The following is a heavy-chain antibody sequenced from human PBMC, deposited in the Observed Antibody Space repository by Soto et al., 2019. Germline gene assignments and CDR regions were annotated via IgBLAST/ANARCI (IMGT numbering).Heavy chain of an antibody. J-gene: IGHJ4*02. V-gene: IGHV2-70*04. CDR3: ARMFHCSGGTCPFDY. CDR2: IDWDDDK. D-gene: IGHD2-15*01. CDR1: GFSLSTSGVR. Sequence: SVPTLVNPTQTLTLTCTFSGFSLSTSGVRVSWIRQPPGKALEWLARIDWDDDKFYNTSLKTRLTISKDSSKNQVVLTMTNMDPVDTATYYCARMFHCSGGTCPFDYWGQGALVTVS.